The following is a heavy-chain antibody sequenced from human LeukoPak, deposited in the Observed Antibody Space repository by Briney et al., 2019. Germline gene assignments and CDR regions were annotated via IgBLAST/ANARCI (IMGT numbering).Heavy chain of an antibody. CDR1: GFTFSSYS. Sequence: GGSLRLSCAASGFTFSSYSINWVRQAPGKGLEWVSSTSSNSSYIYYADSVKGRFTISIDNAKNSLYLQMNSRRAEDTAVYYCARQDTAMRRGDSWGEGTLVTVSS. D-gene: IGHD5-18*01. CDR2: TSSNSSYI. CDR3: ARQDTAMRRGDS. V-gene: IGHV3-21*01. J-gene: IGHJ4*02.